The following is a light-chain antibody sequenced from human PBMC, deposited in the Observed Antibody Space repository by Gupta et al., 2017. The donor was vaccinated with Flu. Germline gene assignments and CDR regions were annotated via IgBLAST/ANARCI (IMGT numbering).Light chain of an antibody. Sequence: SVLTQPPSVSGAPGQRVIISCAGSSSNIETYYDVHWYHQLPGTAPQLLIYGNTHRPSGVPDRFSGSKSGTSASLAITGLQAEDEDDYYCQSYDSSLSGSVVSGTGTKVTVL. CDR1: SSNIETYYD. J-gene: IGLJ1*01. V-gene: IGLV1-40*01. CDR3: QSYDSSLSGSVV. CDR2: GNT.